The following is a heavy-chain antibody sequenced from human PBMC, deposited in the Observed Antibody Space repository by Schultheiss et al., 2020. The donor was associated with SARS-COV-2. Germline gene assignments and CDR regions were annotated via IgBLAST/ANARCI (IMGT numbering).Heavy chain of an antibody. D-gene: IGHD3-3*01. J-gene: IGHJ4*02. CDR2: ISGSGGST. CDR3: TKTYYDFWSGYYSFDY. V-gene: IGHV3-23*01. Sequence: GESLKISCAASGFTFSNYAMSWVRQAPGKGLEWVSAISGSGGSTYYADSVKGRFTISRDNSKNTLYLQMNSLKTEDTAVYYCTKTYYDFWSGYYSFDYWGQGTLVTVSS. CDR1: GFTFSNYA.